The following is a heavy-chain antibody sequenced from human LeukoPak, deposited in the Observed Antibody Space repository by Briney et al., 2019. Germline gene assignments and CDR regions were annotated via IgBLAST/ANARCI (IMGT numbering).Heavy chain of an antibody. CDR2: ISYDGSNK. V-gene: IGHV3-30*18. CDR3: AKDRHGGSGKGVYFDY. D-gene: IGHD2-15*01. Sequence: GGSLRLSCAASGFTFSSYGMHWVRQAPGKGLEWVAVISYDGSNKYYAGSVKGRFTISRDNSKNTLYLQMNSLRAEDTAVYYCAKDRHGGSGKGVYFDYWGQGTLVTVSS. CDR1: GFTFSSYG. J-gene: IGHJ4*02.